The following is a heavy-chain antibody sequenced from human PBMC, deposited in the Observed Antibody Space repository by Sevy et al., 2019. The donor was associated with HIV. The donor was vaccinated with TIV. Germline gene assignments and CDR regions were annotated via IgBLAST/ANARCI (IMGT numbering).Heavy chain of an antibody. CDR2: ITTSSSII. Sequence: GGSLRLSCAASGFTFSLYSMTWVRQAPGKGPEWISYITTSSSIIYYADSVKGRFTISRDNAKNSLYLQMSSLRVEDTAVYYCARTFYDSSGFSGYYLLEYWGQGTLVTVSS. V-gene: IGHV3-48*01. D-gene: IGHD3-22*01. CDR1: GFTFSLYS. J-gene: IGHJ4*02. CDR3: ARTFYDSSGFSGYYLLEY.